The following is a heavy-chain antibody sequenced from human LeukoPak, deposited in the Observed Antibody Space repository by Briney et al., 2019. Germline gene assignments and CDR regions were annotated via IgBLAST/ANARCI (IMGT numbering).Heavy chain of an antibody. Sequence: PGGSLRLSCAASGFSVNNHYVKCVREARGKGLVGVSVKDNFGNTYYTDSVKGRFTISRDISKNTVYLQMNTLSAEDTAVYYCAGGSYYGSGSRPGYFDHWGQGTLVTVSS. CDR3: AGGSYYGSGSRPGYFDH. V-gene: IGHV3-53*01. CDR2: KDNFGNT. CDR1: GFSVNNHY. J-gene: IGHJ4*02. D-gene: IGHD3-10*01.